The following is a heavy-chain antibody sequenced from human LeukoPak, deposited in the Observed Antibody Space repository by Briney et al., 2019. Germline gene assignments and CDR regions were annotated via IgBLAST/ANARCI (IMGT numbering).Heavy chain of an antibody. CDR3: ARGWLAESTVVTPYNY. V-gene: IGHV1-69*13. CDR2: IIPIFGKA. Sequence: ASVKVSCKASGGTFSSYAISWVRQAPGQGLEWMGGIIPIFGKANYAQKFQGRVTITAVESMSTAYMELSSLRSEDTVVYYCARGWLAESTVVTPYNYWGQGTLVTVSS. D-gene: IGHD4-23*01. J-gene: IGHJ4*02. CDR1: GGTFSSYA.